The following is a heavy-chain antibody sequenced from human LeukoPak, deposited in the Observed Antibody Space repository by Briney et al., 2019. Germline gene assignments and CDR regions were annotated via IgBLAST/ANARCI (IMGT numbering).Heavy chain of an antibody. CDR3: ARNQQLGGHSYYYYGMDV. CDR1: GFTSIAYA. Sequence: PGGSLRLSCVGSGFTSIAYARTWARQAPGKGLEWVSGISGGGVTTYYADSVKGRFTISRDNSKNTLYLQMNSLRADDTAIYYCARNQQLGGHSYYYYGMDVWGQGTTVTVS. CDR2: ISGGGVTT. V-gene: IGHV3-23*01. D-gene: IGHD3-16*01. J-gene: IGHJ6*02.